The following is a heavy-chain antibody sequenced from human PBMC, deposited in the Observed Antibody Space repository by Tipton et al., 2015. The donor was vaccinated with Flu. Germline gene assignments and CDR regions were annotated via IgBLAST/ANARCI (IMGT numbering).Heavy chain of an antibody. CDR2: ILYSGNP. CDR1: GGSISREY. D-gene: IGHD3-10*01. Sequence: TLSLTCTVSGGSISREYWSWIRQPPGKGLEWIGSILYSGNPKYNPSLKSRVSISVDTSKNQFSLQLSSVTAADTAVYYCARVLGNSYYYGMDVWGQGTTVTVSS. J-gene: IGHJ6*02. V-gene: IGHV4-59*01. CDR3: ARVLGNSYYYGMDV.